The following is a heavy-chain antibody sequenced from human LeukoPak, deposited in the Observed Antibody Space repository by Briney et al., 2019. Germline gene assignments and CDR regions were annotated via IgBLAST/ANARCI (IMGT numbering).Heavy chain of an antibody. CDR3: AGTYYYDKGAFDI. J-gene: IGHJ3*02. D-gene: IGHD3-22*01. Sequence: GGSLRLSCAASGFTVSSNYMNWVRQAPGKGLEWVSVIYSGGSTYYADSVKGRFTISRDNSKITLYLQMNSLRAEDTAVYYCAGTYYYDKGAFDIWGQGTMVTVSS. CDR1: GFTVSSNY. CDR2: IYSGGST. V-gene: IGHV3-53*01.